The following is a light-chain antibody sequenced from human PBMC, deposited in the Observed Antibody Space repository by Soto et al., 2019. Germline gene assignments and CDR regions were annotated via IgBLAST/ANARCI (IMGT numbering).Light chain of an antibody. CDR2: GAS. J-gene: IGKJ1*01. CDR3: QQYGGSRWT. V-gene: IGKV3-20*01. CDR1: QSVSSTY. Sequence: EIVLTQSPGTLSLSPGERATLSCRASQSVSSTYLAWYQQKXGXAPRLLIYGASNRATGIPXXXXXXXXXXXXXXTISRLEPEDFAVYYCQQYGGSRWTFGQGTRVDI.